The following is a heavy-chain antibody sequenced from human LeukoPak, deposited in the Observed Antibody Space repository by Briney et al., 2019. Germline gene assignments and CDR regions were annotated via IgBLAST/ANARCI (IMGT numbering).Heavy chain of an antibody. J-gene: IGHJ4*02. V-gene: IGHV4-59*08. CDR2: IYYSGST. D-gene: IGHD3-10*01. CDR1: GGSFSSHY. Sequence: SETLSLTCTVSGGSFSSHYWSWIRQPPGKGLEWIGYIYYSGSTNYNPSLKSRVTISVDTSKNQFSLKLSSVTAADTAVYYCARSSVALWFGELSPTEFDYWGQGTLVTVSS. CDR3: ARSSVALWFGELSPTEFDY.